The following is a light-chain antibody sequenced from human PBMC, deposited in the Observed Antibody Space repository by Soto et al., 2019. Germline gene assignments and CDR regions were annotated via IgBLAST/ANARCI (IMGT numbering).Light chain of an antibody. CDR3: QQSYSTPPWT. CDR2: AAS. Sequence: DIQMTQSPSSLSASVGDRVTITCRASQSISSYLNWYQQNPGKAPKLLIYAASSLQSGVPSRFSGSGSGTDFTLTISSLQPEYFATYYCQQSYSTPPWTFGQGTKVEIK. CDR1: QSISSY. J-gene: IGKJ1*01. V-gene: IGKV1-39*01.